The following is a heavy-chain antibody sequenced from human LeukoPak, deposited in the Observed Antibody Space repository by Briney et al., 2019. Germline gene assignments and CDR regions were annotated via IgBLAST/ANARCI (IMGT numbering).Heavy chain of an antibody. V-gene: IGHV3-30*01. CDR2: ISSDGSKT. Sequence: PGRSPRPSCAASRFIFSNYAMHWVRQAPGKGLEWVALISSDGSKTYHADSVKGRFSISRDNSKNTLYLQLNSLRAEDTSVYYCARDSTYWYDSGSSGPHYFDYWGQGTLVTVSS. J-gene: IGHJ4*02. CDR3: ARDSTYWYDSGSSGPHYFDY. CDR1: RFIFSNYA. D-gene: IGHD3-10*01.